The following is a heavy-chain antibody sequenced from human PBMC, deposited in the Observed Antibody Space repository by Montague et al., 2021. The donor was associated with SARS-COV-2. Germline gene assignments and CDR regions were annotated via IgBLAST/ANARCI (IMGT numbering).Heavy chain of an antibody. J-gene: IGHJ5*02. Sequence: SETLSLTCAVYGGSFSGYYWSWIRQPPGKGLEWIGEINHSGSTNYNPSLKSRVTISVDTSKNQFSLKLSSVAAADTAVYYCARPSNLYYYGSGSYSSWFDPWGQGTLVTVSS. CDR2: INHSGST. CDR3: ARPSNLYYYGSGSYSSWFDP. D-gene: IGHD3-10*01. V-gene: IGHV4-34*01. CDR1: GGSFSGYY.